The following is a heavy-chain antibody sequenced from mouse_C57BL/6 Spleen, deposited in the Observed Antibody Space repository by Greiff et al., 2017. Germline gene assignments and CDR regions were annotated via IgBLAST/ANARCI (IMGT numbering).Heavy chain of an antibody. CDR1: GYTFTSYW. Sequence: QVQLKQPGAELVKPGASVKLSCKASGYTFTSYWMHWVKQRPGQGLEWIGNINPSNGGTNYNEKFKSKATLTVDKSSRTAYMLLSGLTSEDSAFYYCARGESVYYGYPSFWYFDVWGTGTTVTVSA. J-gene: IGHJ1*03. V-gene: IGHV1-53*01. CDR3: ARGESVYYGYPSFWYFDV. CDR2: INPSNGGT. D-gene: IGHD2-2*01.